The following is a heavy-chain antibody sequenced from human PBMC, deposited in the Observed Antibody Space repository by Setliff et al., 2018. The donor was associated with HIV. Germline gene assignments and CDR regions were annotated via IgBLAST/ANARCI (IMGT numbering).Heavy chain of an antibody. V-gene: IGHV4-39*02. Sequence: SETLSLTCTVSGGSISSSSYYWGWIRQPPGKGLEWIGSIYYSGSTYYNPSLKSRVTISVDTSKNQFSLKLSSVTAADTAVYYCARDRSTWNYGKNYMDVWGKGTTVTVS. CDR3: ARDRSTWNYGKNYMDV. D-gene: IGHD1-7*01. CDR2: IYYSGST. CDR1: GGSISSSSYY. J-gene: IGHJ6*03.